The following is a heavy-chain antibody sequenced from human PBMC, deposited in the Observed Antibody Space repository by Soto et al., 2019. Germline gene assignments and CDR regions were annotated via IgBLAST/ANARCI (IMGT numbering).Heavy chain of an antibody. CDR3: AKDGGGYCSGGSCFDY. CDR1: GFTFSSYG. V-gene: IGHV3-30*18. J-gene: IGHJ4*02. D-gene: IGHD2-15*01. Sequence: QVQLVESGGGVVQPGRSLRLSSAASGFTFSSYGMHWVRQAPGKGLEWVAVISYDGSNKYYEDSVKGRFTISRDNSKNTLYLQMNSLRAEDTAVYYCAKDGGGYCSGGSCFDYWGQGTMVTVSS. CDR2: ISYDGSNK.